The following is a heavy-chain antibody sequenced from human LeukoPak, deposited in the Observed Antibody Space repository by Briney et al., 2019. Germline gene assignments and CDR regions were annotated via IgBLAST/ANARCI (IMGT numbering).Heavy chain of an antibody. Sequence: SGTLSLTCAVSGGSISSSNWWSWVRQPPGKGLEWIREIYHSGSTNYNPSLKSPVTISVAKSKNQFSLKLSSVTAADSAGDYCASSGDTAMATFDYWGQGTLVTVSS. CDR2: IYHSGST. D-gene: IGHD5-18*01. J-gene: IGHJ4*02. CDR3: ASSGDTAMATFDY. V-gene: IGHV4-4*02. CDR1: GGSISSSNW.